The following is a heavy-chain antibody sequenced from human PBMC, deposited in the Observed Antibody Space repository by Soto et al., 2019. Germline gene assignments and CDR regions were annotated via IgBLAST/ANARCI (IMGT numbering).Heavy chain of an antibody. V-gene: IGHV3-53*01. CDR1: GFTVSSNY. D-gene: IGHD3-22*01. CDR3: ARSPSSGYCAIVSYFDY. J-gene: IGHJ4*02. CDR2: IYSGGST. Sequence: GGSLRLSCAASGFTVSSNYMSWVRQAPGKGLEWVSVIYSGGSTYYADSVKGRFTISRDNSKNTLYLQMNSLRAKDTAVYFCARSPSSGYCAIVSYFDYWGQGTLVTVCS.